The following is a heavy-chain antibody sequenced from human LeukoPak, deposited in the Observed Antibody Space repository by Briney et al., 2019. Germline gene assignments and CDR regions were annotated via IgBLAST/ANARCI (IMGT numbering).Heavy chain of an antibody. D-gene: IGHD3-22*01. V-gene: IGHV1-69*13. CDR2: IIPIFGTA. J-gene: IGHJ4*02. CDR1: GYTFTSYY. CDR3: ARALRYYSDSSGYAFDY. Sequence: SVKVSCKASGYTFTSYYMHWVRQAPGQGLEWMGWIIPIFGTANYAQKFQGRVTITADESTSTAYMELSSLRSEDTAVYYCARALRYYSDSSGYAFDYWGQGTLVTVSS.